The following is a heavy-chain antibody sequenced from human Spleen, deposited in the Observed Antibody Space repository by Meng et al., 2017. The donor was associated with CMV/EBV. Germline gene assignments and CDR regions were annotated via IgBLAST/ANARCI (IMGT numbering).Heavy chain of an antibody. CDR2: INPSGGRT. D-gene: IGHD5-12*01. CDR1: GYTFTSYY. Sequence: KASGYTFTSYYIHWVRQAPGQGLEWMGVINPSGGRTNYAQKFQGRVTITTDESTSTAYMELSSLRSEDTAVYYCARDHSGYDYGWFDPWGQGTLVTVSS. J-gene: IGHJ5*02. CDR3: ARDHSGYDYGWFDP. V-gene: IGHV1-46*01.